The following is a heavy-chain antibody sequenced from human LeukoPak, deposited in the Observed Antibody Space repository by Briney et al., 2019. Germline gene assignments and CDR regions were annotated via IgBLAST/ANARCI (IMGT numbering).Heavy chain of an antibody. CDR3: ARGRGGCGGSNWFDP. J-gene: IGHJ5*02. V-gene: IGHV1-2*02. Sequence: GASVKVSCKASGYMFTDYYIHWVRQAPGQGLEWMGWINPNSGGTVYAQKFQGRVTMTRDMSISTAYMELNRLKSDDTAMYYCARGRGGCGGSNWFDPWGQGTLVTVSS. CDR2: INPNSGGT. CDR1: GYMFTDYY. D-gene: IGHD6-19*01.